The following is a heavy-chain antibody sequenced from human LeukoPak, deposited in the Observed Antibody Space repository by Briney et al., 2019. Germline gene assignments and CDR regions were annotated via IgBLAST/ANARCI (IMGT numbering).Heavy chain of an antibody. Sequence: PGGSLRLSCAASGFTFSSYSMNWVRQAPGKGLEWVAVISYDGSNKYYADSVKGRFTISRDNSKNTLYLQMNSLRAEDTAVYYCAKVGYRYYYYYMDVWGKGTTVTVSS. CDR3: AKVGYRYYYYYMDV. J-gene: IGHJ6*03. CDR2: ISYDGSNK. CDR1: GFTFSSYS. V-gene: IGHV3-30*18. D-gene: IGHD5-12*01.